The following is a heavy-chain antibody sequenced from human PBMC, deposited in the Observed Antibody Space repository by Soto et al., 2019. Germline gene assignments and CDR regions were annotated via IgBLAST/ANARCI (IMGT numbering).Heavy chain of an antibody. Sequence: PGGSLGLSCAASGFTFSSYSMNWVRQAPGKGLEWVSYISSSSSTIYYADSVKGRFTISRDNAKNSLYLQMNSLRAEDTAVYYCARWFGQFHFDYWGRGTLVTVSS. V-gene: IGHV3-48*01. D-gene: IGHD3-10*01. CDR1: GFTFSSYS. CDR3: ARWFGQFHFDY. J-gene: IGHJ4*02. CDR2: ISSSSSTI.